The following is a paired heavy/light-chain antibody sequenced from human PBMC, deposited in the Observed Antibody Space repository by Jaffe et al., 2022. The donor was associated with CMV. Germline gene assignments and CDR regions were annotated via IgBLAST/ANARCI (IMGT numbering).Light chain of an antibody. CDR1: QSLLSNSNNKDS. CDR3: QQYESPPQT. V-gene: IGKV4-1*01. J-gene: IGKJ2*01. Sequence: DIVMTQSPDSLAVSLGERATINCKSSQSLLSNSNNKDSLAWYQHKPGQPPKLLIYWASTRESGVPDRFSGSGSGTDFTLTISSLQAEDVAVYYCQQYESPPQTFGQGTKLEIK. CDR2: WAS.
Heavy chain of an antibody. CDR2: IYSSGSI. J-gene: IGHJ4*02. V-gene: IGHV4-59*08. CDR3: ASSYSSSWYTSLLMRY. D-gene: IGHD6-13*01. CDR1: GGSISSYY. Sequence: QVQLQESGPGLVKPSETLSLTCTVSGGSISSYYWSWIRQPPGKALEWIGYIYSSGSINYNPSLQSRVTISVDTSKNQVSLNLKSMTAADTAIYYCASSYSSSWYTSLLMRYWGQGTLVTVSP.